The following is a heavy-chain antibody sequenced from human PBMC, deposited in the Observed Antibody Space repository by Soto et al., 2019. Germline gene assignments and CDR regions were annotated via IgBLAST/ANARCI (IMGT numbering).Heavy chain of an antibody. CDR2: ISAYNGNT. V-gene: IGHV1-18*01. CDR3: ARDWYCSGGRCSDVFDI. J-gene: IGHJ3*02. Sequence: ASVKVSCKASGYTFTSYGISWVRQAPGQGLEWMGWISAYNGNTNYAQKLQGRVTMTTDTSTSTAYMELRSLTSDDTAIYYCARDWYCSGGRCSDVFDIWGQGTMVTVSS. D-gene: IGHD2-15*01. CDR1: GYTFTSYG.